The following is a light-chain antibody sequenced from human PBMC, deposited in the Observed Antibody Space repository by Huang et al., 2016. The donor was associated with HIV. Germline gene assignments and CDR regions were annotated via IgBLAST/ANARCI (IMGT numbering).Light chain of an antibody. CDR3: QHYNNWPPMYT. CDR1: QSVNNK. J-gene: IGKJ2*01. Sequence: EVVMTQSPGTLSVSPRERATLSCKTSQSVNNKLVWYQQKPGQAPRLRIYSTSTRATGVPARFSGSGSGTEFTLTISSLQSEDFGIYYCQHYNNWPPMYTFGQGTKLEI. CDR2: STS. V-gene: IGKV3-15*01.